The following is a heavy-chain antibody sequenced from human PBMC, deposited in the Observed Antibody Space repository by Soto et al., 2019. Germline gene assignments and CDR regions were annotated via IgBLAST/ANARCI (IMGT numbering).Heavy chain of an antibody. D-gene: IGHD6-13*01. CDR2: IKQDGSEK. CDR1: GFTFSSYW. CDR3: ARDASWYYYYYYMDV. J-gene: IGHJ6*03. V-gene: IGHV3-7*01. Sequence: GGSLRLSCAASGFTFSSYWMSWVRQAPGKGLEWVANIKQDGSEKYYVDCVKGRFTISRDNAKNSLYLQMNSLRAEDTAVYYCARDASWYYYYYYMDVWGKGTTVTVSS.